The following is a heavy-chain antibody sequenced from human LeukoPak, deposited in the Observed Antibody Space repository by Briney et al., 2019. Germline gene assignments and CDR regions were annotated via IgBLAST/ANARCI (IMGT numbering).Heavy chain of an antibody. D-gene: IGHD2-2*01. CDR2: INPNSGGT. V-gene: IGHV1-2*02. CDR3: ARDLFDIVVVPAAQVHNWFDP. J-gene: IGHJ5*02. Sequence: ASVKVCCKASGYTFTDYYIHWVRQAPGQGLEWMGWINPNSGGTNYAQKFNGRVTMTRDTSISTAYMELRRLTSDDTAVYYCARDLFDIVVVPAAQVHNWFDPWGQGTLVTVSS. CDR1: GYTFTDYY.